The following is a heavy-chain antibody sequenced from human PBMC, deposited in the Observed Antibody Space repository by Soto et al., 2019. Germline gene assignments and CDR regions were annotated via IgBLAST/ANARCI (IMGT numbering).Heavy chain of an antibody. CDR1: GGSMSHYH. V-gene: IGHV4-59*01. CDR3: ARTGYGDHVDY. CDR2: THDSGII. J-gene: IGHJ4*02. D-gene: IGHD5-18*01. Sequence: QVQLQESGPGLVKHSETLSLTCTVSGGSMSHYHWCWIRQSPGKGLEFIGYTHDSGIINYNPSLMSRVAISLDASKNQFSLKLTSVTAADTALYYCARTGYGDHVDYWGRGTLVTVSS.